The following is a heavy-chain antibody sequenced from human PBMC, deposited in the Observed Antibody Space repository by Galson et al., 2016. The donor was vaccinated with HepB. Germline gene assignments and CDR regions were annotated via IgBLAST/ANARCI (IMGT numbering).Heavy chain of an antibody. CDR1: GFTFSTYA. CDR3: AKDRAYSASETYRWFDP. Sequence: SLRLSCAASGFTFSTYALTWVRQAPGKGLDWVSSISGSGGTTYYADSVKGRFTISRDNSRNTLYLQMNSLSAGDTAVYYCAKDRAYSASETYRWFDPWGQGTLVTVSS. CDR2: ISGSGGTT. D-gene: IGHD3-10*01. V-gene: IGHV3-23*01. J-gene: IGHJ5*02.